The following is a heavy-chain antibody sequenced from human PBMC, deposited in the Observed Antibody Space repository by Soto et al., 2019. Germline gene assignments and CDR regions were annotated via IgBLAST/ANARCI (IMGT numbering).Heavy chain of an antibody. V-gene: IGHV3-21*04. D-gene: IGHD3-10*01. Sequence: GGSLRLSCAASGFTFSSYSMNWVRQAPGKGLEWVSSISSSSSYIYYADSVKGRVTISRDNSKNTLYLQMSSLRVEDTAVYYCARDQKRLGPITMVRGVTAFDYWGRGTLVTVSS. CDR2: ISSSSSYI. CDR1: GFTFSSYS. J-gene: IGHJ4*02. CDR3: ARDQKRLGPITMVRGVTAFDY.